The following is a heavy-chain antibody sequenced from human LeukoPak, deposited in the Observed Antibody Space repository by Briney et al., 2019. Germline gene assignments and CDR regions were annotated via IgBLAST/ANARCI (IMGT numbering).Heavy chain of an antibody. D-gene: IGHD3-22*01. Sequence: GGSLRLSCAASGFTFSNYNFYWVRQAPGKGLEWVSSISSTSSYIYYADSMKGRFTISRDNAKNTLHLQMNNLRDEDRAVYYCATATFYATSGYFPSWGQGTLVTVSS. J-gene: IGHJ5*02. CDR1: GFTFSNYN. V-gene: IGHV3-21*01. CDR3: ATATFYATSGYFPS. CDR2: ISSTSSYI.